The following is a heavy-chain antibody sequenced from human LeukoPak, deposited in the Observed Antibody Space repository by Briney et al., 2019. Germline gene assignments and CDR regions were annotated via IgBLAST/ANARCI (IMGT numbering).Heavy chain of an antibody. J-gene: IGHJ4*02. V-gene: IGHV3-74*01. D-gene: IGHD5/OR15-5a*01. CDR3: ARGTSTALDY. Sequence: GGSLRLPCAASEFTFSSYWMHWVRQAPGKGLVWVSRINNDGRSASYADSVKGRFTISRDNTKNTLYLQMNSLRAEDTAVYFCARGTSTALDYWGQGTLVTVSS. CDR2: INNDGRSA. CDR1: EFTFSSYW.